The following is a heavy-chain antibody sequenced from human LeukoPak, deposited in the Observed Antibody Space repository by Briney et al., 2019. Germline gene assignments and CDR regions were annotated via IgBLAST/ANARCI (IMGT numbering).Heavy chain of an antibody. Sequence: GGSLRLSCAASGFTFSDYYMSWIRQAPGKGLEWVSYISSSGSTIYYADSVKGRFTISRDNAKNSLYLQMNSLRAEDTALYYCARDGLLEQWLTSGWFDPWGQGTLVTVSS. D-gene: IGHD6-19*01. CDR3: ARDGLLEQWLTSGWFDP. CDR2: ISSSGSTI. V-gene: IGHV3-11*04. CDR1: GFTFSDYY. J-gene: IGHJ5*02.